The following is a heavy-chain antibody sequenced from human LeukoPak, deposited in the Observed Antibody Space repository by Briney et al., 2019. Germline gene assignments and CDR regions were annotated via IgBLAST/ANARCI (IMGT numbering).Heavy chain of an antibody. CDR2: INHSGST. D-gene: IGHD2-21*02. V-gene: IGHV4-34*01. Sequence: SETLSLTCAVYGGSFSGYYWSWIRQPPGKGLEWIGEINHSGSTNYNPSLKSRVTISVDTSKNQFSLKLSSVTAADTAVYYCASRGGACGGDCYYAFDIWGQGTMDTVSS. CDR1: GGSFSGYY. J-gene: IGHJ3*02. CDR3: ASRGGACGGDCYYAFDI.